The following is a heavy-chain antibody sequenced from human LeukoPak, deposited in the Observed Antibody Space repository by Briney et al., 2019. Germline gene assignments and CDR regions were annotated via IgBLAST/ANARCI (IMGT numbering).Heavy chain of an antibody. V-gene: IGHV1-2*02. CDR1: GYTFTSYA. CDR3: ASGWGPRDAFDI. D-gene: IGHD1-26*01. CDR2: ITPSGGT. Sequence: ASVKVSCKASGYTFTSYAMHWVRQAPGQGLEWMGWITPSGGTNYPQKFQGRVAITRDTSITTAYMDLSRLTSDDTAVYYCASGWGPRDAFDIWGQGTMVTVSS. J-gene: IGHJ3*02.